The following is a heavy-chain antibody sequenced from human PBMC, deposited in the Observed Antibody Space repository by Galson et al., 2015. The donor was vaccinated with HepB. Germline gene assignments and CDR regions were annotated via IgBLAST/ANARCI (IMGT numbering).Heavy chain of an antibody. D-gene: IGHD3-10*01. V-gene: IGHV3-7*01. CDR1: GFTFSSYW. J-gene: IGHJ6*02. CDR3: ASGSRFGVMFGMDV. CDR2: IKQDGSEK. Sequence: SLRLSCAASGFTFSSYWMSWVRQAPGKGLEWVANIKQDGSEKYYVDSVKGRFTISRDNSKNTLYLQMNSLRAEDTAVYYCASGSRFGVMFGMDVWGQGTTVTVSS.